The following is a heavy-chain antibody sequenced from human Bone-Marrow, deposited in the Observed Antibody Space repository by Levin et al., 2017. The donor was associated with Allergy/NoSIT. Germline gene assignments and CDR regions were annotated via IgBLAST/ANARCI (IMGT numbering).Heavy chain of an antibody. CDR2: IKHDGSET. V-gene: IGHV3-7*01. CDR3: TRNRGGDS. J-gene: IGHJ4*02. CDR1: GFTLSNYW. D-gene: IGHD2-15*01. Sequence: GESLKISCTASGFTLSNYWMAWVRQAPGKGLEWVANIKHDGSETHYVDSVKGRFSISRDSAKNSLYLQINTLRDEDTAVYYCTRNRGGDSWGQGTLVTVSS.